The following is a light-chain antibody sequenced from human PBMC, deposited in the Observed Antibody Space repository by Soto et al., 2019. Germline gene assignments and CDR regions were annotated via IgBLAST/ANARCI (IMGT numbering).Light chain of an antibody. CDR2: EAS. CDR3: QQYHTSPWT. V-gene: IGKV1-5*01. J-gene: IGKJ1*01. CDR1: QSISYW. Sequence: DIQMTQSPSTLSASVGDSVTITCRASQSISYWLAWFQQKPGKAPKLLITEASNLQAGVPSTFSGSGYGTEFTLTISSLHPDDFASYTCQQYHTSPWTFGQGTNVEIK.